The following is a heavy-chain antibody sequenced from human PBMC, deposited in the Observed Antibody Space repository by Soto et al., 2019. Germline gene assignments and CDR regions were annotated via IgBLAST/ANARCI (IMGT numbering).Heavy chain of an antibody. CDR1: GGSISSYY. V-gene: IGHV4-4*07. D-gene: IGHD3-16*01. Sequence: SETLSLTCTVSGGSISSYYCSWIRQAAGKGLEWIGRIDTSGTTNYNPSLRSRVTMSVDASKNQFSLNLSSVTAADTAVYFCARGPRGYVYYHGMDVWGQGTTVTVSS. CDR3: ARGPRGYVYYHGMDV. J-gene: IGHJ6*02. CDR2: IDTSGTT.